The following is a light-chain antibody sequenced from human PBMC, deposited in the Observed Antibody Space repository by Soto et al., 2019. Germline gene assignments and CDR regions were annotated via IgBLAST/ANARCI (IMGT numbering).Light chain of an antibody. V-gene: IGKV4-1*01. J-gene: IGKJ1*01. CDR3: QQYYDTLRT. CDR1: QSLLFRSNKKNY. CDR2: WAS. Sequence: DIVMTQSPESLAVSLGERATINCRSSQSLLFRSNKKNYLAWYQQKPGQPPKLLISWASSRESGVPDRFRGSGCGSDFTLTISSLQAEDLALYYCQQYYDTLRTFGHGTKVE.